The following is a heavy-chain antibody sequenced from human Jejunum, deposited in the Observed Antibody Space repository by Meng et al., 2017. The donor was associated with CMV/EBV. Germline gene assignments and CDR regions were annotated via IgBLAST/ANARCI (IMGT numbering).Heavy chain of an antibody. CDR3: ALTYTTGTYFYYYGLDV. Sequence: FIPYAINWVRQAPGKGLEWVSAISGSGDGTYYADSVKGRFTISRDNFKDTVFLQMSSLRAEDTAIYYCALTYTTGTYFYYYGLDVWGQGTTVTVSS. CDR2: ISGSGDGT. J-gene: IGHJ6*02. D-gene: IGHD1-1*01. V-gene: IGHV3-23*01. CDR1: FIPYA.